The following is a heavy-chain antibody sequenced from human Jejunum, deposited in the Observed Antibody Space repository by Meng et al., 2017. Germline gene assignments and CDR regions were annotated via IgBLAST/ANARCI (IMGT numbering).Heavy chain of an antibody. CDR2: IKQDGSET. CDR3: ARDER. J-gene: IGHJ4*02. CDR1: GFTFSDCW. Sequence: EVHLVESGGGLVQPGGSLRLSCAAFGFTFSDCWMSWVRQAPGKGPEWVANIKQDGSETYYMDSVKGRFTISRDNAKNSLYLQMNSLRAEDTAVYYCARDERWGQGTLVTVSS. V-gene: IGHV3-7*01.